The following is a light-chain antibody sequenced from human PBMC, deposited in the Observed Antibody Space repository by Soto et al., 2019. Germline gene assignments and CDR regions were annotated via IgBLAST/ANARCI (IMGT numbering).Light chain of an antibody. CDR3: QQCGSSST. Sequence: EIVWTQAPGTPSLSPGERATLSFRASQTFSNSFLSWLQQIPGQAPRLLIYGASMRATGIPDRFSGSGSGTDFTLTISRLEPEDFAVYYCQQCGSSSTFGQGTRLEIK. CDR2: GAS. J-gene: IGKJ5*01. CDR1: QTFSNSF. V-gene: IGKV3-20*01.